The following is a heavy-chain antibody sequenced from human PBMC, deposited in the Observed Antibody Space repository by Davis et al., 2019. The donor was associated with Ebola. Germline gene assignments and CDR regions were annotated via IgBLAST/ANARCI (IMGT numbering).Heavy chain of an antibody. CDR2: IYAGDSDT. CDR1: GYSFNTYW. D-gene: IGHD3-3*02. CDR3: ARGTSLARNFDY. J-gene: IGHJ4*02. V-gene: IGHV5-51*01. Sequence: GESLKISCKASGYSFNTYWIAWVRQTPAKGLEWMGIIYAGDSDTRYSPSFEGQVTISVDRSISTAYLQWSSLKASDIAMYYCARGTSLARNFDYWGQGTLVTVSS.